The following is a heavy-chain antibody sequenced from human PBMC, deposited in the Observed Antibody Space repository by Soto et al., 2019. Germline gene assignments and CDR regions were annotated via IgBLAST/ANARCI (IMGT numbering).Heavy chain of an antibody. CDR3: ARLGFPGAIYFDS. J-gene: IGHJ4*02. CDR1: GYNFTTFW. V-gene: IGHV5-51*01. Sequence: GESLKISCKGSGYNFTTFWIGWVRQVPGKGLEWMGIIYPGDSETKYSPDFEGQVTISADRSTNTAYLQWRSLRASDTAMYYCARLGFPGAIYFDSWGLGALVTVSS. CDR2: IYPGDSET.